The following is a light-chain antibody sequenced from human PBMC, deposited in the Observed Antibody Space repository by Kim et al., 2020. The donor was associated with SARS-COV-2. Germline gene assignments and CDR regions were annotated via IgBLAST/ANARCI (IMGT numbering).Light chain of an antibody. J-gene: IGLJ3*02. CDR1: SSDVGAYDH. V-gene: IGLV2-14*03. Sequence: QSVLTQPASVSGSPEQSITISCTGSSSDVGAYDHVAWYQQYPGKAPQLMIYDVNKRPSGVSARFSGFKFGNTASLTISGLQAEDEADYYCSSYTTTSTWVFGGGTQLTV. CDR2: DVN. CDR3: SSYTTTSTWV.